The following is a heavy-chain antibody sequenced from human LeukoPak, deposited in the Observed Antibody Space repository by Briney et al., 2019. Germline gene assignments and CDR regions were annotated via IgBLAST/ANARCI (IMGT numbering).Heavy chain of an antibody. V-gene: IGHV3-7*04. D-gene: IGHD5-24*01. CDR1: GFTFSSYV. Sequence: GGSLRLSCAASGFTFSSYVMSWVRQAPGKGLEWVANIKEDGSEKYYVDSLKGRFTISRDNAKNSLYLQMNSLRDDDTALYYCVRDRGWLQFDFWGQGTPVTVSS. CDR3: VRDRGWLQFDF. CDR2: IKEDGSEK. J-gene: IGHJ4*02.